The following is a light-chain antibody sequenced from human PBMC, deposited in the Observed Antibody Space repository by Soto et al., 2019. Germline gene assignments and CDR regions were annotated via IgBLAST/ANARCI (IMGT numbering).Light chain of an antibody. J-gene: IGLJ3*02. Sequence: QSALTQPPSASGSPGQSVTISCTGTSSDIGGYDYVSWYQQHPGKAPKLIIYEVNTRPSGVPDRFSGSKSGNTASLIVSGLQAEDEADYYCSSYAGSNNLVFAGGTKLTVL. V-gene: IGLV2-8*01. CDR1: SSDIGGYDY. CDR2: EVN. CDR3: SSYAGSNNLV.